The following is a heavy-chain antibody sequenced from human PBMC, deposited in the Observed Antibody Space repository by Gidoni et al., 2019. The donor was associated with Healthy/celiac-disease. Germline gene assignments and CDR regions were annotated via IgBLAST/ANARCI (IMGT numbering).Heavy chain of an antibody. J-gene: IGHJ4*02. V-gene: IGHV3-30-3*01. CDR3: ARGAPFDY. Sequence: QVQLVESGGGVVQPGRSLRLSCAASGFTFSSYAMHWVRQAPGKGLEWVAVISYDGSNKYYADSVKGRFTISRDNSKNTLYLQMNSLRAEDTAVYYCARGAPFDYWGQGTLVTVSS. CDR2: ISYDGSNK. CDR1: GFTFSSYA.